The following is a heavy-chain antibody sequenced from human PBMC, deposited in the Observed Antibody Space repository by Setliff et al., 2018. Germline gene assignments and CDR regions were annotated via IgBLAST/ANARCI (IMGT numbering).Heavy chain of an antibody. V-gene: IGHV3-74*01. CDR3: AKDIVVVPAATFDFWSGSYYMDV. CDR2: ITSDGSGT. Sequence: PGGSLRLSCAASGFIFSNYWMHWVRQAPGKGLVWVSHITSDGSGTSYADSVKGRFTISRDNAKNTLFLQMNSLRVEDTAVYYCAKDIVVVPAATFDFWSGSYYMDVWGKGTTVTVSS. CDR1: GFIFSNYW. J-gene: IGHJ6*03. D-gene: IGHD2-2*01.